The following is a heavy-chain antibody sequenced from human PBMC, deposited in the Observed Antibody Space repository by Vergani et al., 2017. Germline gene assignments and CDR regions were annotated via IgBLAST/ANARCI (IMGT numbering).Heavy chain of an antibody. CDR1: GFTFSAYW. CDR3: ARGRKNYDFWSGYYTGGPNWFDP. Sequence: VQLVESGGGLVQPGGSLRLSCAASGFTFSAYWMNWVRQAPGKGLEWVANIKQDGSEKYYVDSVKGRFTISRDNANNLVYLQMSSVRADDTAVYYCARGRKNYDFWSGYYTGGPNWFDPWGQGTLVTVSS. CDR2: IKQDGSEK. J-gene: IGHJ5*02. V-gene: IGHV3-7*01. D-gene: IGHD3-3*01.